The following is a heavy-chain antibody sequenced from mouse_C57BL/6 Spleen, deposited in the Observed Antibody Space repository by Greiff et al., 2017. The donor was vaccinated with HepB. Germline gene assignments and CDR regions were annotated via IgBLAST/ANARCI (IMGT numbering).Heavy chain of an antibody. CDR1: GFTFSDYG. V-gene: IGHV5-17*01. Sequence: EVKVVESGGGLVKPGGSLKLSCAASGFTFSDYGMHWVRQAPEKGLEWVAYISSGSSTIYYADTVKGRFTISRDNAKNTLFLQMTSLRSEDTAMYYCARERLLPYAMDYWGQGTSVTVSS. D-gene: IGHD2-3*01. CDR2: ISSGSSTI. J-gene: IGHJ4*01. CDR3: ARERLLPYAMDY.